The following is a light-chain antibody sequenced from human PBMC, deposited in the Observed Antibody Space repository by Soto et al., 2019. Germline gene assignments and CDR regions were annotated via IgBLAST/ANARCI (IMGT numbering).Light chain of an antibody. Sequence: DIQMTQSPSTLSASVGDRVTITCRASRSISSWLAWYQQKPGKAPKLLIYDASSLESGVPSRFSGSGSGTEFSLTISSLPPDDFATYYCQQYNSYPWTFGQGTKVEIK. V-gene: IGKV1-5*01. J-gene: IGKJ1*01. CDR3: QQYNSYPWT. CDR2: DAS. CDR1: RSISSW.